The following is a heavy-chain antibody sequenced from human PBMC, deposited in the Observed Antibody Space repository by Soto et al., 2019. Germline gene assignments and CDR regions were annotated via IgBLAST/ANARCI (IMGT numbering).Heavy chain of an antibody. CDR1: GFTVSSNY. CDR3: AINRNSCFDF. D-gene: IGHD4-4*01. J-gene: IGHJ4*02. CDR2: IYNVGDT. V-gene: IGHV3-66*01. Sequence: PGGSLRLSCAASGFTVSSNYMSWVRQAPGKGLDWVSVIYNVGDTYYADSVKGRFTISRDNSKNTLYLQMSNLRAEDTAVYYCAINRNSCFDFWGQGTLVTVSS.